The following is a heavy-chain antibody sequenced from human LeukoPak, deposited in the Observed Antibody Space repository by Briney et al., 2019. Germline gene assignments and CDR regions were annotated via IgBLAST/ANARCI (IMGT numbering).Heavy chain of an antibody. CDR1: GFTFSSCW. CDR3: ARVLIVATIVHFDY. CDR2: IKQDGSEK. Sequence: GGSLRLSCAASGFTFSSCWMSWVRQAPGKGLEWVANIKQDGSEKYYVDSVKGRFTISRDNAKNSLYLQMNSLRAEDTAVYYCARVLIVATIVHFDYWGQGTLVTVSS. V-gene: IGHV3-7*01. D-gene: IGHD5-12*01. J-gene: IGHJ4*02.